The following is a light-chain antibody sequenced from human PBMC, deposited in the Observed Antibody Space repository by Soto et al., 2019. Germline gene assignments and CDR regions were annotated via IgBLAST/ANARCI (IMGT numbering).Light chain of an antibody. CDR3: KYYGNSPLLLT. V-gene: IGKV3-20*01. CDR1: QSVSRNY. Sequence: EIVLTQSPDTLSLSPGERGTLSCRASQSVSRNYLAWYRHKPGQAPRLLIYGASSRATGIPDRFIGSGSGTDFTLTISSLEPEDFAVYYCKYYGNSPLLLTLAGGTKVDIK. J-gene: IGKJ4*01. CDR2: GAS.